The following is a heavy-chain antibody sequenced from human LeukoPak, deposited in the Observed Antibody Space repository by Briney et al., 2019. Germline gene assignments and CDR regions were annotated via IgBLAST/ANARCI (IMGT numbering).Heavy chain of an antibody. Sequence: GGSLRLSCAASGFTFSGSAMHWVRRASGKGLEWVGRIRSKANSYATAYAASVKGRFTISRDDSKNTAYLQMNSLKTEDTAVYYCTGSYSSSWYYFDYWGQGALVTVSS. V-gene: IGHV3-73*01. CDR2: IRSKANSYAT. CDR3: TGSYSSSWYYFDY. CDR1: GFTFSGSA. J-gene: IGHJ4*02. D-gene: IGHD6-13*01.